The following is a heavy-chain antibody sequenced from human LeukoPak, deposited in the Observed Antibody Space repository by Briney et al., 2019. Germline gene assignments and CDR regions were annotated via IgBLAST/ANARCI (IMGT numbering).Heavy chain of an antibody. Sequence: GASVKVSCKASGYTFTGYYMHWVRQAPGQGLEWMGWINPNSGGTNYAQKFQGRVTMTRDTSTSTVYMELSSLRSEDTAVYYCARAAGSGSYYYYGMDVWGKGTTVTVSS. D-gene: IGHD3-10*01. CDR2: INPNSGGT. CDR1: GYTFTGYY. J-gene: IGHJ6*04. CDR3: ARAAGSGSYYYYGMDV. V-gene: IGHV1-2*02.